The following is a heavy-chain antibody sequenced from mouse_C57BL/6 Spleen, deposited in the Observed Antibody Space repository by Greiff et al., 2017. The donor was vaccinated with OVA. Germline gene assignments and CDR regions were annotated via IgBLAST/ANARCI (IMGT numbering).Heavy chain of an antibody. D-gene: IGHD2-2*01. V-gene: IGHV1-82*01. CDR1: GYAFSSSW. J-gene: IGHJ4*01. CDR2: IYPGDGDT. Sequence: VQRVESGPELVKPGASVKISCKASGYAFSSSWMNWVKQRPGKGLEWIGRIYPGDGDTNYNGKFKGKATLTADKSSSTAYMQLSSLTSEDSAVYFCARGGVTTSYYYAMDYWGQGTSVTVSS. CDR3: ARGGVTTSYYYAMDY.